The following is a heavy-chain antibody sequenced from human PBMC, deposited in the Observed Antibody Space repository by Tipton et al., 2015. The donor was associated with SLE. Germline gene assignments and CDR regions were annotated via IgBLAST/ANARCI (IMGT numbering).Heavy chain of an antibody. CDR2: ISSSSSYT. Sequence: SLRLSCAASGFTFSDYYMSWIRQAPGKGLEWVSYISSSSSYTNYADSVKGRFTISRDNAKNSLYLQMNSLRAEDTAVYYCAREMNIAARPGFFFVDVWGQGTTVTVSS. V-gene: IGHV3-11*05. CDR3: AREMNIAARPGFFFVDV. D-gene: IGHD6-6*01. J-gene: IGHJ6*02. CDR1: GFTFSDYY.